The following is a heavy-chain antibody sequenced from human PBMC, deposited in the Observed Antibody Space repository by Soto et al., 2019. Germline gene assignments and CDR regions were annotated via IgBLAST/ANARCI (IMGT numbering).Heavy chain of an antibody. V-gene: IGHV3-30*18. CDR1: GFTFSSYG. D-gene: IGHD2-2*01. J-gene: IGHJ4*02. CDR2: ISYDGSNK. Sequence: QVQLVESGGGVVQPGRSLRLSCAASGFTFSSYGMHWVRQAPGKGLEWVAVISYDGSNKYYADSVKGRFTISRDNSKKTLYLQMNSLGAEDTAVFYWAKDVLIFNRGGGYHDIDYWGQGTLVTVSS. CDR3: AKDVLIFNRGGGYHDIDY.